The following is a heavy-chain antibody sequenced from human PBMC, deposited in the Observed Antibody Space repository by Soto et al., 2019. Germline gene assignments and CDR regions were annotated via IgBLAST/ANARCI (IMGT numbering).Heavy chain of an antibody. CDR3: SRLPYYYDSRSSGYYYGMDV. CDR2: ISSSSSYI. D-gene: IGHD3-22*01. V-gene: IGHV3-21*01. CDR1: GFTFSSYS. Sequence: PGGSLRLSCAASGFTFSSYSMNWVRQAPGKGLEWVSSISSSSSYIYYADSVKGRFTISRDNAKNSLYLQMNSLRAEDTAVYYCSRLPYYYDSRSSGYYYGMDVWGQGTTVTVSS. J-gene: IGHJ6*02.